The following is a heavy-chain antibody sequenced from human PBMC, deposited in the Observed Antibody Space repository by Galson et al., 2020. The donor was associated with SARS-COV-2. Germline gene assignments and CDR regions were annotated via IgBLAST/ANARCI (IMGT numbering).Heavy chain of an antibody. CDR2: XXXXXXYT. V-gene: IGHV1-18*04. D-gene: IGHD4-4*01. CDR3: ARGYSSYPFDY. Sequence: ASVKVSCKAFGYTLXXYGISXVXXAPXXGXXXXXXXXXXXXYTXXXXKFQGRVTMTRDTSPGTAYMELRSLSSDDTGLYYCARGYSSYPFDYWGQGTLVTVSS. CDR1: GYTLXXYG. J-gene: IGHJ4*02.